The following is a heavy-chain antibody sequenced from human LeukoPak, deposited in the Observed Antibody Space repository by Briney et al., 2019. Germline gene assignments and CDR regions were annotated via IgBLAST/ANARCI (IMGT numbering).Heavy chain of an antibody. CDR3: ARDRKPIGVAGRGGIYWFDP. J-gene: IGHJ5*02. V-gene: IGHV3-30*03. D-gene: IGHD6-19*01. CDR1: GFTFSSYG. CDR2: TSYDGADT. Sequence: PGGSLRLSCAASGFTFSSYGIHWVRQAPGKGLEWVALTSYDGADTYYADSVKGRFTISRDNTKNTLSLQMNSLRPEDTAAYYCARDRKPIGVAGRGGIYWFDPWGQGTLVTVSS.